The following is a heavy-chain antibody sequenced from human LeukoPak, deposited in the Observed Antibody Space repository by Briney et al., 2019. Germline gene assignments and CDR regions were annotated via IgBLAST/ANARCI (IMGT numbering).Heavy chain of an antibody. J-gene: IGHJ4*02. Sequence: GGSLRLSCAASGFTFSESWMNWVRQAPGKGLEWVGRVKRKTDGETTDYPAPVKGRFTISRDDSKNTLYLQMNSLKTEDTAVYYCTTRVVTINDYWGQGTLVTVSS. CDR2: VKRKTDGETT. CDR1: GFTFSESW. V-gene: IGHV3-15*01. D-gene: IGHD2-21*02. CDR3: TTRVVTINDY.